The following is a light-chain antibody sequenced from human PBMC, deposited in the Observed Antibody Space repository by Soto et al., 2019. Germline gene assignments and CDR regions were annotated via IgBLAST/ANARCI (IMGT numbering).Light chain of an antibody. J-gene: IGLJ1*01. CDR2: EGS. V-gene: IGLV2-23*01. CDR1: SSDVGSYNL. Sequence: QSALTQPASVSGSPGQSITISCTGTSSDVGSYNLVSWYQQHPGKAPKLMIYEGSKRPSGVSNRFSGSKSGNTASLTISGLQDEDEADYYCCSYAGRYVFGTGIKVTVL. CDR3: CSYAGRYV.